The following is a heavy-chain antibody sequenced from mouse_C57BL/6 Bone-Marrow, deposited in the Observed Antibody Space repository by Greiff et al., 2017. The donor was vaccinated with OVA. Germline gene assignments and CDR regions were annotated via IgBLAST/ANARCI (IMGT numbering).Heavy chain of an antibody. CDR1: GFSFNTYA. Sequence: EVHLVESGGGLVQPKGSLKLSCAASGFSFNTYAMNWVRQAPGKGLEWVARIRSKSNNYATYYADSVKDRFTISRDDSESMLYLQMNNLKTEDTAMYYCVRAELLWYPYYAMDYWGQGTSVTVSS. J-gene: IGHJ4*01. CDR2: IRSKSNNYAT. V-gene: IGHV10-1*01. D-gene: IGHD2-1*01. CDR3: VRAELLWYPYYAMDY.